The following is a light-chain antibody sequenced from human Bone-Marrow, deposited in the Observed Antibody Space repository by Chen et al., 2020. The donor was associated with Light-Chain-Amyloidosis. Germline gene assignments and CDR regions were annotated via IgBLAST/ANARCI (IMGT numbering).Light chain of an antibody. CDR1: QSVSSN. Sequence: EIVMTQSPATLSVSPGERATLSCRASQSVSSNLAWYQQKPGQAPRLLFFGSSTRATGIPARFRPSGSGTEFTLTISSLQSDVFAVYYCHQYNSCPAFGQGTKVEIK. CDR2: GSS. CDR3: HQYNSCPA. J-gene: IGKJ1*01. V-gene: IGKV3-15*01.